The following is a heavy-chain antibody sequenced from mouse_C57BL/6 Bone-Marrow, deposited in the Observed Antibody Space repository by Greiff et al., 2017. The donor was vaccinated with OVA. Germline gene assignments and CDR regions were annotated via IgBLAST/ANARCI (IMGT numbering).Heavy chain of an antibody. CDR3: ARYDWDFAY. J-gene: IGHJ3*01. Sequence: EVKLVESGGGLVQPGGSLSLSCAASGFTFTDYYMSWVRQPPGKALEWLGFIRNKANGYTTEYIASVKGRFTISRDNSQSILYLQMNALRAEDSATYYCARYDWDFAYWGQGTLVTVSS. CDR2: IRNKANGYTT. D-gene: IGHD4-1*01. CDR1: GFTFTDYY. V-gene: IGHV7-3*01.